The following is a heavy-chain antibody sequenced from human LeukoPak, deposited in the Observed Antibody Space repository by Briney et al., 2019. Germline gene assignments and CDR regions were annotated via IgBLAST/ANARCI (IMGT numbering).Heavy chain of an antibody. V-gene: IGHV1-69*05. CDR3: ARGDRFTPYAFDI. D-gene: IGHD2-15*01. J-gene: IGHJ3*02. CDR2: IIPIFGTA. CDR1: GGTFISYA. Sequence: SVKVSCKASGGTFISYAISWVRQAPGQGLEWMGGIIPIFGTANYAQKFQGRVTITTDESTSTAYMELSSLRSEDTAVYYCARGDRFTPYAFDIWGQGTMVTVSS.